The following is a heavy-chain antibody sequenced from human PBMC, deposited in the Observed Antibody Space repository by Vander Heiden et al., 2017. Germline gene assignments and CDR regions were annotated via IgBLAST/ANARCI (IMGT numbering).Heavy chain of an antibody. Sequence: EVQLLESGGGLVQPGGSLSLSCAASGFTFSSYAMSWVRQAPGKGLEWVSAISGSGGNTYYADSVKGRFTISRDNSKNTLYLQMNSLRAEDTAVYYCAKQFYGDYMIDYWGQGTLVTVSS. CDR3: AKQFYGDYMIDY. CDR2: ISGSGGNT. D-gene: IGHD4-17*01. V-gene: IGHV3-23*01. CDR1: GFTFSSYA. J-gene: IGHJ4*02.